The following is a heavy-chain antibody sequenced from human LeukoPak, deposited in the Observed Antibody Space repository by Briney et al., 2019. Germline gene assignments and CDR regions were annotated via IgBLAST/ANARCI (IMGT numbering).Heavy chain of an antibody. D-gene: IGHD6-19*01. CDR3: ARDQGDSSGWYGLDY. Sequence: PGGSLRLSCAPSGFTFSSYAMSWVRQAPGKGLVWVSRINSDESSISYADSVKGRFTISRDNAKNTLYLQMNSLRAEDTAVYYCARDQGDSSGWYGLDYWGQGTLVTVSS. CDR2: INSDESSI. J-gene: IGHJ4*02. CDR1: GFTFSSYA. V-gene: IGHV3-74*01.